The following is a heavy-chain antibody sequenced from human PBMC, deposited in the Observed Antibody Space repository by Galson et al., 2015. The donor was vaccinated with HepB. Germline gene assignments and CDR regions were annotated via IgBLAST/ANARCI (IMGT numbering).Heavy chain of an antibody. CDR3: AKRGSSSLFYDY. V-gene: IGHV3-23*01. CDR2: FSGTDAGT. Sequence: SLRLSCAASGFTFSNYAMVWVRQAPGKGLEWVSGFSGTDAGTYYADSVKGRFTISSDTSKNTLYLQMSSLTAEDTAVYYCAKRGSSSLFYDYWGQGTLVTVSS. J-gene: IGHJ4*02. D-gene: IGHD6-6*01. CDR1: GFTFSNYA.